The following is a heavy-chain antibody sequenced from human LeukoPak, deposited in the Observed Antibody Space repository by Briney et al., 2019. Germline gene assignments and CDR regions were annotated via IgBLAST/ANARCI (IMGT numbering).Heavy chain of an antibody. V-gene: IGHV4-34*01. CDR1: GGSFSGYY. J-gene: IGHJ5*02. D-gene: IGHD3-10*01. CDR2: INHSGST. CDR3: ARHVWFGDFWPTNWFDP. Sequence: PSETLSLTCAVYGGSFSGYYWSWIRQPPGKGLEWIGEINHSGSTNYNPSLKSRVTISVDTSKNQFSLKLSSVTAADTAVYYCARHVWFGDFWPTNWFDPWGQGTLVTVSS.